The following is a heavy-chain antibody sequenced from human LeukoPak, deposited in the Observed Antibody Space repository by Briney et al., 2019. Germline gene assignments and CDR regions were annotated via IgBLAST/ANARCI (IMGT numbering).Heavy chain of an antibody. D-gene: IGHD5-12*01. CDR1: GYTFTSYG. J-gene: IGHJ6*03. Sequence: GASVKVSCKASGYTFTSYGISWVRQAPGQGLEWMGWISAYNGNTNYAQKLQGRVTMTTDTSTSTAYMELRSLRSDDTAVYYCARSSSGYDSADYYYYYMDVWGKGTTVTVSS. CDR2: ISAYNGNT. V-gene: IGHV1-18*01. CDR3: ARSSSGYDSADYYYYYMDV.